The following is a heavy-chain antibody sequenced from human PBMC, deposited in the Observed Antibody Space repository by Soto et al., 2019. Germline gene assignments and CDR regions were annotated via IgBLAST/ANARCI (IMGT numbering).Heavy chain of an antibody. V-gene: IGHV4-4*02. J-gene: IGHJ6*02. D-gene: IGHD2-2*01. CDR2: IYHSGST. Sequence: PSGTLSLTCAVSGGSISSSNWWSWVRQPPGKGLEWIGEIYHSGSTNYNPSLKSRVTISVDKSKNQFSLKLSSVTAADTAVYYCARGSAXCSSTSCSVYYYYGMDVWGQGTTVTVSS. CDR1: GGSISSSNW. CDR3: ARGSAXCSSTSCSVYYYYGMDV.